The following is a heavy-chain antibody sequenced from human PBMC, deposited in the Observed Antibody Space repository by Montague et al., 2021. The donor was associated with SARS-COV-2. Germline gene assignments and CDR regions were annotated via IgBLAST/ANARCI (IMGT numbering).Heavy chain of an antibody. V-gene: IGHV4-59*01. D-gene: IGHD1-26*01. CDR3: ARVGWELRVGDYYFDY. CDR1: GGSISPYY. J-gene: IGHJ4*02. Sequence: SETLSLTCTVSGGSISPYYRSWIRLPPGKGLEWIGNIYYTGSTNXXSSLTSRLTISVDTSENQFSLEVTSVIPADTAVYYCARVGWELRVGDYYFDYWGQGTLVTVSS. CDR2: IYYTGST.